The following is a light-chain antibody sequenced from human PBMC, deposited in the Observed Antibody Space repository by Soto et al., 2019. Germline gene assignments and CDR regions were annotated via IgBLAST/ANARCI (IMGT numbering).Light chain of an antibody. J-gene: IGKJ3*01. Sequence: IQMTKSPSTLSASVGERVTITCRASKRISRSLAWYQQKSGKAPKLLIYDASSLESGVPSRFSGSGFGTEFTLTISGLQPDDFATYYCQQYQSYFLTFGPGTTVDMK. CDR3: QQYQSYFLT. V-gene: IGKV1-5*01. CDR2: DAS. CDR1: KRISRS.